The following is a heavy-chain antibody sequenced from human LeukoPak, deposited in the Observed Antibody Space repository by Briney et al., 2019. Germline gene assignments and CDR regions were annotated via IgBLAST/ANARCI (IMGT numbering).Heavy chain of an antibody. CDR1: GGSISSGGYS. D-gene: IGHD5-18*01. CDR3: ARDGYSYGFRDNWFDP. CDR2: IYYSGST. V-gene: IGHV4-30-4*07. J-gene: IGHJ5*02. Sequence: SETLSLTCAVSGGSISSGGYSWSWIRQPPGKGLEWIGYIYYSGSTYYNPSLKSRVTISVDTSKNQFSLKLSSVTAADTAVYYCARDGYSYGFRDNWFDPWGQGTLVTVSS.